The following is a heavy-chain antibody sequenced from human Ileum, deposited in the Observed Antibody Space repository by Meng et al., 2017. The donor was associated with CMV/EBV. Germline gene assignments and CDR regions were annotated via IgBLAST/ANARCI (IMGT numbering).Heavy chain of an antibody. CDR3: VKQLTGSATWLFDP. V-gene: IGHV3-7*01. CDR2: INEDGSQK. Sequence: SLNFSCAASEFISNSYWMRWARQAPGKGLEWVANINEDGSQKYYADYVKGRFITSRDNAKNSLYLQVISLKAEDTARYYCVKQLTGSATWLFDPWGQGTLVTVSS. CDR1: EFISNSYW. D-gene: IGHD5-24*01. J-gene: IGHJ5*02.